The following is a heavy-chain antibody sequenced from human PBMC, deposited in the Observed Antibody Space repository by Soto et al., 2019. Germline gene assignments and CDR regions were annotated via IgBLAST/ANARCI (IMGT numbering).Heavy chain of an antibody. Sequence: QVQLQESGPGLAKPSQTLSLTCTVSGGSISSGDYYWSWIRQPPGKGLEWLGYIYYSGSTYYNPSLKSRVTISVDTSKNQFALKLSSVTAADTAVYYCARESRDCSGGSCYPGSAFDIWGQGTMVTVSS. V-gene: IGHV4-30-4*01. J-gene: IGHJ3*02. CDR1: GGSISSGDYY. CDR2: IYYSGST. CDR3: ARESRDCSGGSCYPGSAFDI. D-gene: IGHD2-15*01.